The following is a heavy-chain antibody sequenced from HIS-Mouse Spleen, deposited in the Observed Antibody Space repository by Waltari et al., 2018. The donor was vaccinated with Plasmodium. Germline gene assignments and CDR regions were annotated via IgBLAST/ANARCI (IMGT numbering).Heavy chain of an antibody. D-gene: IGHD7-27*01. CDR3: ARDPPLSITGDLDAFDI. J-gene: IGHJ3*02. CDR1: GFTFSSYT. Sequence: EVQLVESGGGLVKPGGSLRLSCAASGFTFSSYTMTWVRQAPGKGLEWVSPISSSSSYIYYADSVKGRFTISRDNAKNSLYLQMNSLRAEDTAVYYCARDPPLSITGDLDAFDIWGQGTMVTVSS. CDR2: ISSSSSYI. V-gene: IGHV3-21*01.